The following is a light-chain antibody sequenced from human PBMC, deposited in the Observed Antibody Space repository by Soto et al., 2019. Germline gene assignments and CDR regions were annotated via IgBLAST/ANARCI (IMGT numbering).Light chain of an antibody. CDR1: QSISSW. Sequence: DIQMTKSPSTLSASVVERVKITCRASQSISSWLAWYQQKPGKAPKLLIYAASSLQSGVPSRFSGSGSGTDFTLTISSLQPEDFATYYCQQSYSTPRTFGQGTKVDIK. V-gene: IGKV1-39*01. CDR3: QQSYSTPRT. CDR2: AAS. J-gene: IGKJ1*01.